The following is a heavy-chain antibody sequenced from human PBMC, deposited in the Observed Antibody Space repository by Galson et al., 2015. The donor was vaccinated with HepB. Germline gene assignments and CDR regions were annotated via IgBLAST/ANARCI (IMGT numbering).Heavy chain of an antibody. J-gene: IGHJ6*02. CDR2: INAGNGNT. V-gene: IGHV1-3*01. D-gene: IGHD4-17*01. Sequence: SVKVSCKASGYTFTSYAMHWVRQAPGQRLEWMGWINAGNGNTKYSQKFQGRVTITRDTSASTAYMELSSLRSEDTAVYYCARGNGDYHYYYGMDVWGQGTPVTVSS. CDR3: ARGNGDYHYYYGMDV. CDR1: GYTFTSYA.